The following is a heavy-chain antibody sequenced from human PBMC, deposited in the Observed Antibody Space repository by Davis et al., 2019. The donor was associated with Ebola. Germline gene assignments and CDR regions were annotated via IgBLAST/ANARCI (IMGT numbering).Heavy chain of an antibody. D-gene: IGHD4-11*01. J-gene: IGHJ6*02. Sequence: GGSLRLSCAASGLTFSSYSMNWVRQAPGKGLEWVSSISSSSSYIYYADSVKGRFTISRDNAKNSLYLQMNSLRAEDTAVYYCARANSNYEYGMDVWGQGTTVTVSS. CDR1: GLTFSSYS. CDR2: ISSSSSYI. V-gene: IGHV3-21*01. CDR3: ARANSNYEYGMDV.